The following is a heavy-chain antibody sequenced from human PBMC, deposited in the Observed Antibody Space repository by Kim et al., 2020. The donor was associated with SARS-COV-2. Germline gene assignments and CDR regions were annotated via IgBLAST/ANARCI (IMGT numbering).Heavy chain of an antibody. Sequence: SETLSLTCAVYGGSFSGYYWSWIRQPPGKGLEWIGEINHSGSTNYNPSLKSRVTISVDTSKNQFSLKLSSVTAADTAVYYCARGPSLAAAGTDYFDYWG. CDR1: GGSFSGYY. V-gene: IGHV4-34*01. CDR2: INHSGST. J-gene: IGHJ4*01. D-gene: IGHD6-13*01. CDR3: ARGPSLAAAGTDYFDY.